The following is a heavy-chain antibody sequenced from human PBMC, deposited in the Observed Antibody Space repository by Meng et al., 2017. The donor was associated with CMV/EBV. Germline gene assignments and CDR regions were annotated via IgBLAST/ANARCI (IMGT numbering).Heavy chain of an antibody. CDR1: GYTFTGYY. V-gene: IGHV1-2*02. D-gene: IGHD3-3*01. CDR2: INPNSGGT. Sequence: ASVKVSCKASGYTFTGYYMHWVRQAPGQGLEWMGWINPNSGGTNYAQKFQGRVTMTRDTSISTAYMELSRLRSDDTAVYYCASDFTYYDFWSGYLSETRNYYYGMDVWGQGTTVTVSS. J-gene: IGHJ6*02. CDR3: ASDFTYYDFWSGYLSETRNYYYGMDV.